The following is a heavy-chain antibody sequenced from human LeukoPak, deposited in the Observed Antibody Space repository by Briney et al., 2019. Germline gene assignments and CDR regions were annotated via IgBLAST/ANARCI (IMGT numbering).Heavy chain of an antibody. J-gene: IGHJ3*02. D-gene: IGHD1-26*01. V-gene: IGHV3-33*01. CDR2: ILNDGSQE. Sequence: PGGSLRLSCAASGFTFCSYGMHCVRQAPGKGLECVAVILNDGSQEKYADSVKGRFTISRDNSKNTLFLQMNSLRAEDTAVYYCAREDAVWDNALDIWGQGTMVTVSS. CDR1: GFTFCSYG. CDR3: AREDAVWDNALDI.